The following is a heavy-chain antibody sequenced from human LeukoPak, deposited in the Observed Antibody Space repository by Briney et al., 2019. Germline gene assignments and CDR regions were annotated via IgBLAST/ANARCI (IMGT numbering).Heavy chain of an antibody. D-gene: IGHD2-2*01. V-gene: IGHV4-30-2*01. CDR2: IYHTGST. CDR3: ASLQYCSGTSCYWFDP. Sequence: TASETLSLTCDVSGGSISSGLYSWSWIRQPLGKGLEWIGYIYHTGSTYYNPSLKSRVTISVDTSKNQFSLRLSSVTAADTAVYYCASLQYCSGTSCYWFDPWGQGTLVTVSS. J-gene: IGHJ5*02. CDR1: GGSISSGLYS.